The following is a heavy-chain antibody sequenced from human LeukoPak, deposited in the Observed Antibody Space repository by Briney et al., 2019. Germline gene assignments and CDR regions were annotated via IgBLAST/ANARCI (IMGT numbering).Heavy chain of an antibody. CDR2: INHSGST. CDR1: GGSFSGYY. D-gene: IGHD4-17*01. Sequence: PSETLSLTCAVYGGSFSGYYWSWIRQPPGKGLEWIGEINHSGSTNYNPSLKSRVTTSVDTSKNQFSLKLSSVTAADTAVYYCARGDPGYGDYSWFDPWGQGTLVTVSS. V-gene: IGHV4-34*01. CDR3: ARGDPGYGDYSWFDP. J-gene: IGHJ5*02.